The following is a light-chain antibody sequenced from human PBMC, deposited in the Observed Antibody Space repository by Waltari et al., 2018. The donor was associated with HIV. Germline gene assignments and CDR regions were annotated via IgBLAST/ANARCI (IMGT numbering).Light chain of an antibody. CDR3: QQYFWTPWT. J-gene: IGKJ1*01. V-gene: IGKV4-1*01. CDR1: QSVLFSSNNKNY. Sequence: DIVMTQSPDSLAVSLGERATINCKSSQSVLFSSNNKNYLAWYQQKPGQPPKLLISWASVREIGVPDRFSGSGSGTDFTLTINNLQAEDVAVYYCQQYFWTPWTFGQGTKV. CDR2: WAS.